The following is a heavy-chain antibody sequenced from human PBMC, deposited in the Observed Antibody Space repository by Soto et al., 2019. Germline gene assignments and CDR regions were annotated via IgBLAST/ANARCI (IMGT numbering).Heavy chain of an antibody. Sequence: TLSLTCTVSGDSISSRGYYCSWIRQFPGKGLEWIGYISYSESTDYNPSLKSRVTISADTSKNQFSLKLSSVTAADTAVYYCAGGNDYAKIGYWGQGAQVTVSS. CDR1: GDSISSRGYY. CDR2: ISYSEST. CDR3: AGGNDYAKIGY. J-gene: IGHJ4*02. V-gene: IGHV4-31*03. D-gene: IGHD4-17*01.